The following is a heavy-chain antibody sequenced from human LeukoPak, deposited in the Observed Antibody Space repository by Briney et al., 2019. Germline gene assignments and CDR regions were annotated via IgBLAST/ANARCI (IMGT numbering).Heavy chain of an antibody. CDR2: IYYSGST. Sequence: SETLSLTCTVSGGSISSSSYYWGWIRQPPGRGLEWIGSIYYSGSTYYNPSLKSRVTISVDTSKNQFSLKLSSVTAADTAVYYCARQNYDEVNYYYYGLDVWGQGTTVTVSS. CDR1: GGSISSSSYY. CDR3: ARQNYDEVNYYYYGLDV. J-gene: IGHJ6*02. D-gene: IGHD3-3*01. V-gene: IGHV4-39*01.